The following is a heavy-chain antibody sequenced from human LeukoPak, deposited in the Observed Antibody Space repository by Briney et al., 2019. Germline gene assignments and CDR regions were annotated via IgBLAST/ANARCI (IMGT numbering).Heavy chain of an antibody. J-gene: IGHJ6*03. Sequence: SETLSLTCTVSGGSISSYYWSWIRQPPGKGLEWIGYIYYSGSTNYNPSLKSRVTISVDTSKNQFSLKLSSVTAADTAVYYCARVRYCSSTSCYHYYYYYYMDVWGKGTTVTVSS. V-gene: IGHV4-59*08. CDR2: IYYSGST. D-gene: IGHD2-2*01. CDR1: GGSISSYY. CDR3: ARVRYCSSTSCYHYYYYYYMDV.